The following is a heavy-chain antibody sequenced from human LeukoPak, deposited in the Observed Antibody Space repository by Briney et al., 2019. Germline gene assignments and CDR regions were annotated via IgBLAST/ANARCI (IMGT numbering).Heavy chain of an antibody. CDR1: GYTFTTYD. CDR3: ARANYYGSGKKDLDY. J-gene: IGHJ4*02. Sequence: ASVKVSCKASGYTFTTYDINWVRQATGQGLEWMGWMNPNSGNTGYAQKFQGRVTMTRNTSMSTAYMELNSLRSEDTAVYYCARANYYGSGKKDLDYWGQGTLITVSS. D-gene: IGHD3-10*01. V-gene: IGHV1-8*01. CDR2: MNPNSGNT.